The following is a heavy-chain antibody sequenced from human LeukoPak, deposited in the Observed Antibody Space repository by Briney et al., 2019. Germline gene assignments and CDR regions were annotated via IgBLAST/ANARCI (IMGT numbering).Heavy chain of an antibody. CDR1: GYTFTGYF. Sequence: GASVNVSCKASGYTFTGYFMHWVRQAPGQGLEWMGWINPNSGATIYAQKFQGRVTMTRDTSISTAHMELSRLRSDDTAVYYCARDGSGFGATFFDYWGQGTLVIVSS. CDR3: ARDGSGFGATFFDY. J-gene: IGHJ4*02. V-gene: IGHV1-2*02. D-gene: IGHD3-10*01. CDR2: INPNSGAT.